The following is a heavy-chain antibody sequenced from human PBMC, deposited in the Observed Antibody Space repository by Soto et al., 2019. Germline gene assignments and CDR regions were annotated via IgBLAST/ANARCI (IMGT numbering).Heavy chain of an antibody. D-gene: IGHD4-17*01. Sequence: QVQLVESGGGVVQPGRSLRLSCAASGFTFSSYGMHWVRQAPGKGLEWVAVIWYDGSNKYYADSVKGRFTISSDNSKNTLYLQMNSLRAEDTAVYYCARVADYGDPANFDYWGQGTLVTVSS. CDR1: GFTFSSYG. CDR3: ARVADYGDPANFDY. CDR2: IWYDGSNK. V-gene: IGHV3-33*01. J-gene: IGHJ4*02.